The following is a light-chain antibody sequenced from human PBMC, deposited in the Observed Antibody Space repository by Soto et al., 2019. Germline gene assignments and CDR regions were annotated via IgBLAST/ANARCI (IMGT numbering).Light chain of an antibody. CDR3: MQGTHWPPT. CDR1: QSLVYRDGNAY. Sequence: DVVMTQSPLSLPVTLGQPASISCRSSQSLVYRDGNAYLNWFQQRPGQSPRRLIYKASKRYSGGAERFSGSGSGTNLLLQINSVEAADVGIYYCMQGTHWPPTFGRGTMVEIK. V-gene: IGKV2-30*01. CDR2: KAS. J-gene: IGKJ1*01.